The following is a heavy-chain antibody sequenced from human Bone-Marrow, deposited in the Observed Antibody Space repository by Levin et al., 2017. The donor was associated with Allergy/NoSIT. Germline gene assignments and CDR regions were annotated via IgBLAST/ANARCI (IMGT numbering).Heavy chain of an antibody. V-gene: IGHV3-21*01. J-gene: IGHJ6*02. Sequence: GESLKISCTAPGSPSVSLSMNWVRQAPGKGLEWVSSISSISSDIHYTNPVKGRFTTSRDNAKNSLYLQRTSLRAEDTAVYYCARDLRRFSAGVLLWFGEFPNYYYYYGMDVWGQGTTVTVSS. CDR2: ISSISSDI. D-gene: IGHD3-10*01. CDR1: GSPSVSLS. CDR3: ARDLRRFSAGVLLWFGEFPNYYYYYGMDV.